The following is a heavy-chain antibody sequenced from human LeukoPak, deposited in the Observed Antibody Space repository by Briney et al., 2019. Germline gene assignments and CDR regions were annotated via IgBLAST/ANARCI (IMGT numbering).Heavy chain of an antibody. CDR3: ATWGYCDSGTCDPG. D-gene: IGHD2-15*01. J-gene: IGHJ4*02. CDR1: GFTLSSYW. V-gene: IGHV3-74*01. Sequence: PGGSLRLSCAASGFTLSSYWMEWVRQAPGKGLVWVSRIHSDGRTASYAESVKGRFTISRDSAKNTLYLQMDRLRAEDTAVYYCATWGYCDSGTCDPGWGQGALVTVSS. CDR2: IHSDGRTA.